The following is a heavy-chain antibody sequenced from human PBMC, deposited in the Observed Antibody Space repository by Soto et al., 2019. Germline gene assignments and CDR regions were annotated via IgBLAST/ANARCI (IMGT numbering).Heavy chain of an antibody. J-gene: IGHJ6*02. CDR2: ISYDGISK. D-gene: IGHD3-10*01. Sequence: QVQLVESGGGVVQPGRSLRLSCAASGFTFSSYGMHWVRQAPGKGLEWVAVISYDGISKYYADSLKGRFTISRDNSKNTLYLQMNSLRTEDTAVYYCSKSRGSGNNGMDVWGQGTTVTVSS. CDR1: GFTFSSYG. V-gene: IGHV3-30*18. CDR3: SKSRGSGNNGMDV.